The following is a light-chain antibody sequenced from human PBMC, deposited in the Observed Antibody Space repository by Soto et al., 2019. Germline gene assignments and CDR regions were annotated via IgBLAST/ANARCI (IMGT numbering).Light chain of an antibody. CDR3: AAWDDSLSGWV. CDR1: SSNIGSNY. CDR2: RNN. V-gene: IGLV1-47*01. J-gene: IGLJ3*02. Sequence: QSVLTQPPSASGTPGQRVTISCSGSSSNIGSNYVYWYQQLPGTAPKLLIYRNNQRPSGVPDRFSGSKSGTSAFLAISGLRSEDEADYYCAAWDDSLSGWVFGGGTKVTVL.